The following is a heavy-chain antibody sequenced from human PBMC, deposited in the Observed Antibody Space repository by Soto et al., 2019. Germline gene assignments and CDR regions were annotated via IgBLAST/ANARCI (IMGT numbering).Heavy chain of an antibody. D-gene: IGHD6-13*01. CDR2: ISAYNGNT. J-gene: IGHJ3*02. Sequence: SATVSYLTSLYSFTRWGIISVRPAPPKGLAWMGWISAYNGNTTYAQKLQGRVTMTTDTSTSTAYIALRPLRSDDTAVYFCASGAAGSQTLYVCYIWGQGTMVPVSS. CDR3: ASGAAGSQTLYVCYI. V-gene: IGHV1-18*01. CDR1: LYSFTRWG.